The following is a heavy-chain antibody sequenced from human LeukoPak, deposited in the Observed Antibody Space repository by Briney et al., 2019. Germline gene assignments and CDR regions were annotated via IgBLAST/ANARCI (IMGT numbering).Heavy chain of an antibody. D-gene: IGHD7-27*01. CDR3: ARGSNWGDY. Sequence: NPSETLSLTCTVPGYSISDYYWSWIRQTTGKGLEWIGYFSNSGTNNYNRSLEGRVTMSVGTSKNQFCLKLSSVTAADTAVYYCARGSNWGDYWGQGTLVTVSS. CDR2: FSNSGTN. CDR1: GYSISDYY. V-gene: IGHV4-59*12. J-gene: IGHJ4*02.